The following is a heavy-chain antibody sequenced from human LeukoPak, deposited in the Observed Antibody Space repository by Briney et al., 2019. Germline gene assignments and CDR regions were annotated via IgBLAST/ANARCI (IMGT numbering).Heavy chain of an antibody. Sequence: ASVKVSCKASGYTFTGHFIFWVRQSPGQRLKLVASIYPNNGDTYYVPKFQGRVTVTSDTSISTAYMDISGLRSDDTAFYYCSREASCDTTSCPQDYWGQGTLVTVSS. J-gene: IGHJ4*02. D-gene: IGHD2-2*01. CDR3: SREASCDTTSCPQDY. V-gene: IGHV1-2*02. CDR1: GYTFTGHF. CDR2: IYPNNGDT.